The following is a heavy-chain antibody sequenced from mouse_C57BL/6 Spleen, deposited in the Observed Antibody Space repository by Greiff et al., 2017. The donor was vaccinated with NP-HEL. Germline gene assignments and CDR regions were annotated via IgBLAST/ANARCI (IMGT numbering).Heavy chain of an antibody. J-gene: IGHJ4*01. Sequence: EVKLLESGPGLVKPSQSLSLTCSVTGYSITSGYYWNWIRQFPGNKLEWMGYISYDGSNNYNPSLKNRISITRDTSKNQFFLKLNSVTTEDTATYYCVKTGITMDYWGQGTSVTVSS. CDR2: ISYDGSN. CDR3: VKTGITMDY. D-gene: IGHD2-4*01. CDR1: GYSITSGYY. V-gene: IGHV3-6*01.